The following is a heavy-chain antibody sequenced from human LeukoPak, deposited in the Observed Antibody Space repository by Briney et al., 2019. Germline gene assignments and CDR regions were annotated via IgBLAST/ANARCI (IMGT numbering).Heavy chain of an antibody. CDR2: IYHSGST. CDR3: ARGGGYASPIGY. CDR1: GGSISTYY. J-gene: IGHJ4*02. D-gene: IGHD5-12*01. V-gene: IGHV4-59*01. Sequence: SETLSLTCTLSGGSISTYYWSWIRQPPGKGLEWIGYIYHSGSTNYNPSLKSRVTISVDTSKNQFSLKLSSVTAADTAVYYCARGGGYASPIGYWGQGALGTVSS.